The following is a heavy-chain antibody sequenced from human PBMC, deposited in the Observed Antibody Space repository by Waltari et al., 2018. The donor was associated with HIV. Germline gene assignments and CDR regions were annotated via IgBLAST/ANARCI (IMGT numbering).Heavy chain of an antibody. D-gene: IGHD3-10*01. CDR1: GFTFSNVW. J-gene: IGHJ6*02. Sequence: EVQLVESGGGLVKPGGSLRLSCAALGFTFSNVWMSWVRQAPGKGLEWVGRIKSKTDGGTTDYAAPVKGRFTISRDDSKNTLYLQMNSLKTEDTAVYYCTTLVLLGVGMDVWGQGTTVTVSS. V-gene: IGHV3-15*01. CDR2: IKSKTDGGTT. CDR3: TTLVLLGVGMDV.